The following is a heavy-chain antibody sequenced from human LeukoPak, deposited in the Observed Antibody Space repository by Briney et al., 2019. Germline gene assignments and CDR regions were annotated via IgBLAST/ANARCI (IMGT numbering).Heavy chain of an antibody. J-gene: IGHJ3*02. CDR2: IYYSGST. Sequence: PAETLSLTCTVSGDSISSPNYYWGWIRQPPGKGLEWIGSIYYSGSTYYNPSLESRVTISPDTSKNQFSLKLSSVTAADTAVYYCARWEGSIAAASDGAFDIRGQGTMVTVSS. CDR1: GDSISSPNYY. CDR3: ARWEGSIAAASDGAFDI. D-gene: IGHD6-13*01. V-gene: IGHV4-39*07.